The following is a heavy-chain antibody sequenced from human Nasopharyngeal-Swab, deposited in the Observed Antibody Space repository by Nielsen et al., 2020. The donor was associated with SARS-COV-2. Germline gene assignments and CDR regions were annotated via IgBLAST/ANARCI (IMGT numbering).Heavy chain of an antibody. D-gene: IGHD3-3*01. Sequence: SETLSLTCTVSGGSISSSSYYWGWIRQPPGKGLEWTGRIYYSGSTYYNPSLKSRVTISVDTSKNQFSLKLSSVTAADTAVYYCAGVNRSGIFGVVLNFDYWGQGTLVTVSS. CDR3: AGVNRSGIFGVVLNFDY. CDR1: GGSISSSSYY. V-gene: IGHV4-39*01. CDR2: IYYSGST. J-gene: IGHJ4*02.